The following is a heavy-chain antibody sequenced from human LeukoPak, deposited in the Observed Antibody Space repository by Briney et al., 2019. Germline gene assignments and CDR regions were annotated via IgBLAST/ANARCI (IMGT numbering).Heavy chain of an antibody. CDR2: ISYDGSNK. V-gene: IGHV3-30-3*01. CDR3: ARAPGDPPNY. Sequence: GKSLRLSCAASGFTFSGYPIHWVRQAPGKGLEWVAVISYDGSNKYYADSVKGRFTISRDNAKNSLYLQMKSLRVEDTAVYYCARAPGDPPNYWGQGTLVTVSS. CDR1: GFTFSGYP. J-gene: IGHJ4*02.